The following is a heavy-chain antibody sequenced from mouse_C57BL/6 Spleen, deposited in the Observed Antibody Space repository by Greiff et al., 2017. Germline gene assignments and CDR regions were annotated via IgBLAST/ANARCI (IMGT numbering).Heavy chain of an antibody. CDR1: GYSITNGYY. Sequence: EVKLMESGPGLVKPSQSLSLTCSVTGYSITNGYYWNWIRPFPGNKLEWMGYISYDGSNTYHPSLTHRISFTRDTSNNQFFLKLNSVTTEDTATYSGAREGYDYGPLGYWGQGTTLTVSS. CDR3: AREGYDYGPLGY. J-gene: IGHJ2*01. CDR2: ISYDGSN. V-gene: IGHV3-6*01. D-gene: IGHD2-4*01.